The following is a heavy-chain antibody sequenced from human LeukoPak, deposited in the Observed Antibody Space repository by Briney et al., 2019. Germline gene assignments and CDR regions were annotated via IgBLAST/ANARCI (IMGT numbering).Heavy chain of an antibody. CDR2: ISSSPSTR. D-gene: IGHD3-10*01. V-gene: IGHV3-48*02. J-gene: IGHJ4*02. CDR1: GFTFSTYN. CDR3: ARSSYGSGSYYNTPFDY. Sequence: PGGSLRLSCAASGFTFSTYNMNWVRQAPGKGLEWVSYISSSPSTRYYADFVRGRFTISRDNAKNSLYLQMNSLRDEDTAVYYCARSSYGSGSYYNTPFDYWGQGTLVTVSS.